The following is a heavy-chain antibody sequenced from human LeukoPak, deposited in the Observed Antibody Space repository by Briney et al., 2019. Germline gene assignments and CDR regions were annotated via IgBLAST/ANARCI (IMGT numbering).Heavy chain of an antibody. CDR2: ISYDGSNK. CDR1: GFTFSSYA. V-gene: IGHV3-30-3*01. Sequence: GRSLRLSCAASGFTFSSYAMHWVRQAPGKGLEWVAVISYDGSNKYYADSVKGRFTISRDNPKNTLYLQMNSLRAEDTAVYYCARGGSSSWYGLYFDYWGQGTLVTVSS. J-gene: IGHJ4*02. CDR3: ARGGSSSWYGLYFDY. D-gene: IGHD6-13*01.